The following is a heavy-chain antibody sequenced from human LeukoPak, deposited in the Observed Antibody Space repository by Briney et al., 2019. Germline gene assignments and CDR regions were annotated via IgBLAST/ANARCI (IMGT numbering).Heavy chain of an antibody. J-gene: IGHJ4*02. Sequence: GGSLRLSCAASGFTFSSYWMSWVRQAPGKGLEWVANIKKDGSEKYYVDSVKGRFTISRDNAKTSLYLQMISLRAEDTAVYYCARGYWFYFDYWGQGTLVTVSS. CDR1: GFTFSSYW. CDR2: IKKDGSEK. CDR3: ARGYWFYFDY. D-gene: IGHD2-8*02. V-gene: IGHV3-7*01.